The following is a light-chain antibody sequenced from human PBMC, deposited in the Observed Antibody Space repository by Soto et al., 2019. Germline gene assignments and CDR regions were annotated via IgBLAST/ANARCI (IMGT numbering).Light chain of an antibody. CDR2: DAS. V-gene: IGKV1-5*01. CDR1: KNIRSR. CDR3: QQYHSDWT. J-gene: IGKJ1*01. Sequence: DFQLPQSPSTLSASVGDRVTITCRASKNIRSRLAWFQQKPGKAPKLLIYDASILESGVPQRFSGSGSGTEFTLTISSLQTDDLSTDYGQQYHSDWTFCQGTKVE.